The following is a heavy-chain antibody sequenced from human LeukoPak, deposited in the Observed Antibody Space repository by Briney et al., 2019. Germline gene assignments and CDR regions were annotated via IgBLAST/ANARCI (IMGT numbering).Heavy chain of an antibody. J-gene: IGHJ4*02. D-gene: IGHD3-9*01. V-gene: IGHV3-9*01. CDR1: GFTFSSYG. Sequence: GGSLRLSCAASGFTFSSYGMSWVRQAPGKGLEWVSGISWNSGTIGYADSVKGRFTISRDNAKNSLYLQMNSLRPEDTALYYCAKDRALLTLSSPDYWGQGALVTVSS. CDR3: AKDRALLTLSSPDY. CDR2: ISWNSGTI.